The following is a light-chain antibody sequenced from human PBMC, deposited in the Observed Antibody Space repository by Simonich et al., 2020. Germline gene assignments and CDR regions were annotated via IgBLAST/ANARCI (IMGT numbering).Light chain of an antibody. J-gene: IGLJ1*01. CDR1: VLAKKY. V-gene: IGLV3-27*01. Sequence: SYELTQPSSVSVSPGQTARITCSGDVLAKKYARWFQQKPGQAPVLVIYKDSERPSGLPGRFSGSSSGTTVTLTISGAQVEDEADYYCYSAADNNLRVFGTGTKVTVL. CDR2: KDS. CDR3: YSAADNNLRV.